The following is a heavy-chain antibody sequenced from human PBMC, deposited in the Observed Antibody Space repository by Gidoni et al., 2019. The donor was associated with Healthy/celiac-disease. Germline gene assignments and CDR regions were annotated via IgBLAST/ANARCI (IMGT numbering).Heavy chain of an antibody. Sequence: QVQLVQSGAEVKKPGSSVKVSCKASGGTFSSYAISWVRQAPGQGLEWMGGIIPIFGTANYEQKFQGRVTITADKSTSTAYMELSSLRSEDTAVYYCARGGGDIVVVPAAISRRFDPWGQGTLVTVSS. CDR3: ARGGGDIVVVPAAISRRFDP. CDR1: GGTFSSYA. CDR2: IIPIFGTA. D-gene: IGHD2-2*02. J-gene: IGHJ5*02. V-gene: IGHV1-69*06.